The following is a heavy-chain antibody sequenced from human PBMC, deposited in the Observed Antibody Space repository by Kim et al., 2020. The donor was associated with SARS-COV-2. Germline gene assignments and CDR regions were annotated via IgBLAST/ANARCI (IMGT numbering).Heavy chain of an antibody. V-gene: IGHV7-4-1*02. J-gene: IGHJ5*02. D-gene: IGHD2-15*01. CDR3: ARVRAYCSGGSCYPPADWFDP. CDR1: GYTFTSYA. Sequence: ASVKVSCKASGYTFTSYAMNWVRQAPGQGLEWMGWINTNTGNPTYAQGFTGRFVFSLDTSVSTAYLQISSLKAEDTAVYYCARVRAYCSGGSCYPPADWFDPWGQGTLVTVSS. CDR2: INTNTGNP.